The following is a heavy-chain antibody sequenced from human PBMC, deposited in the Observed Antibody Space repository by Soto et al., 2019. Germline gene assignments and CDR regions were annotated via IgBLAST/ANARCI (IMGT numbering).Heavy chain of an antibody. CDR3: ARGRDSSGWSEFDY. D-gene: IGHD6-19*01. Sequence: QVQLQQWGAGLLKPSETLSLTCAVYGGSFSGYYWSWIRQPPGKGLEWIGEINHSGSTNYNPSLKSRVTILVDTSKNQFSLKLSSVTAADTAVYYCARGRDSSGWSEFDYWGQGTLVTVSS. J-gene: IGHJ4*02. CDR1: GGSFSGYY. CDR2: INHSGST. V-gene: IGHV4-34*01.